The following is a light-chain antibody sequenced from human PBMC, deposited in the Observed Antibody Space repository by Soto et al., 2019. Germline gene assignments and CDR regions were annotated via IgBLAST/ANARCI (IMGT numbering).Light chain of an antibody. CDR2: EVT. V-gene: IGLV2-14*01. CDR3: GSYASATLI. CDR1: SSDIGAYDY. J-gene: IGLJ2*01. Sequence: QSALTQPASVSGSPGQSITISCTGTSSDIGAYDYVSWLQQYPGNAPTLLIYEVTFRPSGVSSRFSGSKSGNTASLTISGFQTEDEADYYCGSYASATLIFGGGTKLTVL.